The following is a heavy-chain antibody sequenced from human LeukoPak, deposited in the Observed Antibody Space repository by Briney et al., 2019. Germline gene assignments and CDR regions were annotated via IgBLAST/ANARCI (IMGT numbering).Heavy chain of an antibody. CDR1: GFTFSDYW. J-gene: IGHJ4*02. CDR3: ARISCSRSSCYGVYDY. D-gene: IGHD2-15*01. CDR2: IRQDGSEK. Sequence: PGGSLRLSCAASGFTFSDYWMTWVRQAPGKGLEWVANIRQDGSEKYHVDSVKARFTISRDNAKNSVYLQMNSLRAEDTAVYYCARISCSRSSCYGVYDYWGQGSLVTVSS. V-gene: IGHV3-7*01.